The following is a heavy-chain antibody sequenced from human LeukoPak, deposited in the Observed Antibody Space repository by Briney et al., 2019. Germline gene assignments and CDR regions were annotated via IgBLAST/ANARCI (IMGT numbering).Heavy chain of an antibody. D-gene: IGHD3-9*01. CDR2: AYHSGGT. CDR3: ARSVYDWDPRYYMDV. Sequence: PSETLSLTCTVSGDSMRSYYWTWIRQSPGKGLEWIGYAYHSGGTSYNPSLKSRVTTSVDTSKNQFSLKLTSVTAAGTAMYYCARSVYDWDPRYYMDVWGKGTTVTVSS. J-gene: IGHJ6*03. V-gene: IGHV4-59*01. CDR1: GDSMRSYY.